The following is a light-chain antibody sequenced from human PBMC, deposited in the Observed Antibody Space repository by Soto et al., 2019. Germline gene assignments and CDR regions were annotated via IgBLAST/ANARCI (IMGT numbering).Light chain of an antibody. CDR3: MQALQTPT. CDR2: LGS. J-gene: IGKJ1*01. V-gene: IGKV2-28*01. Sequence: DLVMTQSPLSLPVPPGEPASIXXRSXQSLLHSNGYNYLDWYLQKPGQSPXXLIYLGSNRASGVPDRFSGSGSGTDFTLKISRVEAEDVGVYYCMQALQTPTFGQGTKVDIK. CDR1: QSLLHSNGYNY.